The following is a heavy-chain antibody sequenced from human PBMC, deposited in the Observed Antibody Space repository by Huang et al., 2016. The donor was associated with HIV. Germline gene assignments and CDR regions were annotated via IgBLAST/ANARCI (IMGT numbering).Heavy chain of an antibody. Sequence: QLLLQESGPGLVKPSEALALTCAVSGGSIRRSDYHWGWIRQPPGKGLGGIGSISFKGSTNYSPALKSRVTIAVDTSKNRFFLNLTSMTAADTAVYYCARHREGPVAYYSGWGSHLNYMDVWGRGRTVVVSS. V-gene: IGHV4-39*01. CDR1: GGSIRRSDYH. J-gene: IGHJ6*03. CDR2: ISFKGST. D-gene: IGHD3-10*01. CDR3: ARHREGPVAYYSGWGSHLNYMDV.